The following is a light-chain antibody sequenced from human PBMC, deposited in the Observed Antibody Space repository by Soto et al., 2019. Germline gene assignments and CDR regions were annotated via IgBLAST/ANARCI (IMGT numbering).Light chain of an antibody. CDR2: AAS. J-gene: IGKJ5*01. V-gene: IGKV1-5*01. CDR1: QTISSW. Sequence: IQMTQSPSSLSGAVGDIVTMTCRASQTISSWLAWYQQKPGKAPKLLIYAASNLQSGVPSRFSGSGSGTEFTLTINSLQADDFATYYCQQHNSFSITFGQGTRLEIK. CDR3: QQHNSFSIT.